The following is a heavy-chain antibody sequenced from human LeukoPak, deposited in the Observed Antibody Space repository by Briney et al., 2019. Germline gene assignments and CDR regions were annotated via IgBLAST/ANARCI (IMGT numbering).Heavy chain of an antibody. Sequence: GGSLRLSYAASGLTFSNYWMSWVRQAPGKGLEWVANIKQDGSEKFYVDSVKGRFTISRDNAKNSLYLQMNSLRAEDTAVYYCARNQLLSRYYFDYWGQGTLVTVSS. CDR2: IKQDGSEK. V-gene: IGHV3-7*01. CDR3: ARNQLLSRYYFDY. D-gene: IGHD2-2*01. J-gene: IGHJ4*02. CDR1: GLTFSNYW.